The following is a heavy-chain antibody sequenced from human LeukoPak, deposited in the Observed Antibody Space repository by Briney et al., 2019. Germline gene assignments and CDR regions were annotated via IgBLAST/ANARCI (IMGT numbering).Heavy chain of an antibody. CDR2: ISSSSSYI. J-gene: IGHJ4*02. CDR1: GFTFSSYS. V-gene: IGHV3-21*01. Sequence: GGSLRLSCAASGFTFSSYSMNWVRQSPGKGLEWVSSISSSSSYIYYADSVKGRFTISRDNAKNSLYLQMNSLRAEDTAVYYCARPPIAVAYFDYWGQGTLVTVSS. D-gene: IGHD6-19*01. CDR3: ARPPIAVAYFDY.